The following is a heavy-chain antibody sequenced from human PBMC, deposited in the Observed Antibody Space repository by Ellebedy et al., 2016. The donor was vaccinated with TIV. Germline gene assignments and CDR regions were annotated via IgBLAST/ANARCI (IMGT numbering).Heavy chain of an antibody. CDR2: INHSGST. D-gene: IGHD5-18*01. CDR3: ARGWIQLWPPISYFDY. CDR1: GGSFSGYY. J-gene: IGHJ4*02. Sequence: MPSETLSLTCAVYGGSFSGYYWSWIRQPPGKGLEWIGEINHSGSTNYNPSLKSRVTISVDTSKNQFSLKLSSVTAADTAVYYCARGWIQLWPPISYFDYWGQGTLVTVSS. V-gene: IGHV4-34*01.